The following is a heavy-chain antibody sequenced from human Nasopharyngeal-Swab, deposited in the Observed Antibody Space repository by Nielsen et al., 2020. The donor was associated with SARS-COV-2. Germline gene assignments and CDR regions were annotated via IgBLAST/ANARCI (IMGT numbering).Heavy chain of an antibody. CDR2: IYTSGDT. Sequence: LRLSCTVSGGSITNGNYQWSWIRQPAGKGLEWLGHIYTSGDTKYNASLESRVTISVDTSKNQFSLKPTSVPAADTAVFYCARDRWGRLTTHWGQGILVTVSS. V-gene: IGHV4-61*09. J-gene: IGHJ4*02. CDR1: GGSITNGNYQ. D-gene: IGHD4/OR15-4a*01. CDR3: ARDRWGRLTTH.